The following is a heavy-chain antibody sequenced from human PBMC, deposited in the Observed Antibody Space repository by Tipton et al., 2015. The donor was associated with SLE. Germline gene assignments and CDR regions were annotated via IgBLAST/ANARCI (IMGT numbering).Heavy chain of an antibody. CDR1: SGSISSSY. CDR3: ARDSAGRGYSGFLGI. Sequence: TLSLTCTVSSGSISSSYWSWIRQPPGKGLEWIGYIYHSGSTNYNPSLKSRVTISVDTSKNQFSLKLSSVTAADTAVYYCARDSAGRGYSGFLGIWGQGTMVTVSS. CDR2: IYHSGST. D-gene: IGHD5-12*01. V-gene: IGHV4-59*12. J-gene: IGHJ3*02.